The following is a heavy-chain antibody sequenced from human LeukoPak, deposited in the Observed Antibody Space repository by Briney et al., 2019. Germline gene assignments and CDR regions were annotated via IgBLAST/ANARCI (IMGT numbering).Heavy chain of an antibody. CDR3: ARIHYYGSGTGEY. CDR1: GFTFSDYY. D-gene: IGHD3-10*01. V-gene: IGHV3-11*04. Sequence: SGGSLRLSCAGSGFTFSDYYMSWIRQAPGKGLEWVAHISSTGGTTVYADSVKGRFTISRNNAKNSVYLQMNSLRAEDAAVYYCARIHYYGSGTGEYWGQGTLITVSS. J-gene: IGHJ4*02. CDR2: ISSTGGTT.